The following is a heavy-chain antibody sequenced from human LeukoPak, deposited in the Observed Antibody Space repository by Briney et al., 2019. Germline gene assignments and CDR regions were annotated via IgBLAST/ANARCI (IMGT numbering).Heavy chain of an antibody. D-gene: IGHD6-25*01. V-gene: IGHV3-30*04. CDR3: ARDTARYYYYYGMDV. CDR2: ISYDGSNK. Sequence: TGGPLRLSCAASGFTFSSYAMHWVRQAPGKGLEWVAVISYDGSNKYYADSVKGRFTISRDNSKNTLYLQMNSLRAEDTAVYYCARDTARYYYYYGMDVWGQGTTVTVSS. CDR1: GFTFSSYA. J-gene: IGHJ6*02.